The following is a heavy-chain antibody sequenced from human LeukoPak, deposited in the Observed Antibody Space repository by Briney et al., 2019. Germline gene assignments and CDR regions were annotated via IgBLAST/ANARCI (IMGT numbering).Heavy chain of an antibody. CDR3: ASFRATIAARRRDYYGMDV. CDR1: GFTFRSYA. CDR2: ISYDGSNK. V-gene: IGHV3-30-3*01. D-gene: IGHD6-6*01. J-gene: IGHJ6*02. Sequence: GRSLRLSCAASGFTFRSYAMHWVRQAPGKGLAWVAVISYDGSNKYYADSVKGRFTISRDNSKNTLYLQMNSLRAEDTAVYYCASFRATIAARRRDYYGMDVWGQGTTVTVSS.